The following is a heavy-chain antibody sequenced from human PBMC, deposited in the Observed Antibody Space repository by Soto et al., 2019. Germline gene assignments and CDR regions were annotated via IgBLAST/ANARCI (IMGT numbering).Heavy chain of an antibody. J-gene: IGHJ3*02. CDR1: GYTFTSYV. Sequence: VKVSCKASGYTFTSYVMDWVRQAPGQPPEWMGWINAGNGETKYSSKFQGRVTITRDASASTVYMELSSLRFEDTAVYYCARDPCSGGTCYSNAFDIWGQGTTVTVSS. CDR3: ARDPCSGGTCYSNAFDI. D-gene: IGHD2-15*01. V-gene: IGHV1-3*01. CDR2: INAGNGET.